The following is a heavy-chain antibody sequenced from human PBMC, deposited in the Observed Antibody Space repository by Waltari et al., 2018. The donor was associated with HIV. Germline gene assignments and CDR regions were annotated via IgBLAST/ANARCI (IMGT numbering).Heavy chain of an antibody. CDR3: ARAFMIRGTGAFDI. J-gene: IGHJ3*02. V-gene: IGHV3-48*03. D-gene: IGHD3-10*01. CDR2: ISISGSTI. Sequence: EVQVVESGGGWVQRGGSLRLSCAASGFTFSSYEMNWVRLAPGKGLEWVSYISISGSTIYFADSVKGRFTMSRDNAKNSLYLRMNSLRAEDTAVYYCARAFMIRGTGAFDIWGQGTMVTVSS. CDR1: GFTFSSYE.